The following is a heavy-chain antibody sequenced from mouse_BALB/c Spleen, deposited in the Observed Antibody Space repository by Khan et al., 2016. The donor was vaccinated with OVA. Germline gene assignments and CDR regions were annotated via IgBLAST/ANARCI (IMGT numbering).Heavy chain of an antibody. Sequence: VELVESGPGLVAPSQTLSITCTVSRFSVTNYGVHWVRQPPGKGLEWLGVIWAGGSTNRNSALMSRLSISKDDSKSQVFLTMNSLQTDDTAIYYCARAFYYGAWFAYWGQGTLVTVSA. CDR3: ARAFYYGAWFAY. V-gene: IGHV2-9*02. J-gene: IGHJ3*01. D-gene: IGHD1-1*01. CDR2: IWAGGST. CDR1: RFSVTNYG.